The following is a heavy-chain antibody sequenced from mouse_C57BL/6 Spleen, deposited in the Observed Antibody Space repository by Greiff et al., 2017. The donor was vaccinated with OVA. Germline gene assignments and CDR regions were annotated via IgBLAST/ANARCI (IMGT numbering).Heavy chain of an antibody. J-gene: IGHJ4*01. D-gene: IGHD1-1*01. Sequence: QVQLQQSGPGLVQPSQSLSITCTVSGFSLTSYGVHWVRQSPGKGLEWLGVIWRGGSTDYNAAFMSRLSITKDNSKSQVFFKMNSLQADDTAIYYCAKKGGFITTGAMDYWGQGTSVTVSS. CDR2: IWRGGST. V-gene: IGHV2-5*01. CDR1: GFSLTSYG. CDR3: AKKGGFITTGAMDY.